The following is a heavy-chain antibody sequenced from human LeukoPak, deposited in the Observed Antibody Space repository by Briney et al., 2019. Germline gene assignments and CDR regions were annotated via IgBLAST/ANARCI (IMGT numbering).Heavy chain of an antibody. D-gene: IGHD3-22*01. CDR1: GFTVSSNS. CDR2: IYSGTI. CDR3: AREVLVVVRTDAFDI. V-gene: IGHV3-53*01. Sequence: HAGGSLRLSCTVSGFTVSSNSMSWVRQAPGKGLEWVSSIYSGTIHYSDSVKGRFTISRDNSKNSLYLQMNSLRAEDTAVYYCAREVLVVVRTDAFDIWGQGTMVTVSS. J-gene: IGHJ3*02.